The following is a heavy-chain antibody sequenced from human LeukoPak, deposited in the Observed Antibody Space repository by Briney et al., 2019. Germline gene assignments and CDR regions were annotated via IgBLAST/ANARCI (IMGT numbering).Heavy chain of an antibody. CDR3: ARGYDSSGSPYFDY. Sequence: SETLSLTCTVSGGSISNTNYYWVWIRQHPGKGLEWIGYIYYSGSTYYNPSLKSRVTIAVDTSKNQFSLKLSSVTAADTAVYSCARGYDSSGSPYFDYWGQGTLVTVSS. J-gene: IGHJ4*02. D-gene: IGHD3-22*01. CDR2: IYYSGST. CDR1: GGSISNTNYY. V-gene: IGHV4-31*03.